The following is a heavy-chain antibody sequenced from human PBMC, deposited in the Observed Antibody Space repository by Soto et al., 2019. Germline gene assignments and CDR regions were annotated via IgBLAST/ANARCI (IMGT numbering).Heavy chain of an antibody. V-gene: IGHV2-5*02. CDR3: AHLILVRGMTYQYYFDY. CDR2: IYWDDDK. J-gene: IGHJ4*02. CDR1: VFSLRTNEVG. Sequence: SGPTLLNPTQTLTLTCTFSVFSLRTNEVGVPWIRLPPGKALEWLALIYWDDDKRYNPSLRSRLTITKDTSKNQVVLRMTNMDPVDTATYYCAHLILVRGMTYQYYFDYWAQGTLVTVSS. D-gene: IGHD3-10*01.